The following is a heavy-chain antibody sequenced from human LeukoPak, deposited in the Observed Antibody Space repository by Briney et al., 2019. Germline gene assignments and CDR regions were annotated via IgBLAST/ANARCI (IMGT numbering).Heavy chain of an antibody. CDR1: GYTFSNFG. J-gene: IGHJ4*02. D-gene: IGHD2-2*01. CDR2: ISGNNDNP. V-gene: IGHV1-18*01. CDR3: ARDGTSTDDY. Sequence: ASVKVSCKASGYTFSNFGISWVRQAPGQGLEWMGWISGNNDNPNYGQKFQGRLTVTTDSSTNTAYMELRNLGSDDTAVYYCARDGTSTDDYWGQGTLVTVSS.